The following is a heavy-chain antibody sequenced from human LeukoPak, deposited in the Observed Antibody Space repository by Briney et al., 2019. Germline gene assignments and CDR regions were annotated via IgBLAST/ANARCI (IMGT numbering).Heavy chain of an antibody. CDR1: GFTFSSYG. CDR2: IRYDGSNK. J-gene: IGHJ4*02. Sequence: GGSLRLSCAASGFTFSSYGMHWVRQAPGKGLEWVAFIRYDGSNKYYADSVKGRFTISRDNSKNTLYLQMNSLRAEDTAVYYCSKKRDRFGVVISPLGYWGQGTLVTVSS. CDR3: SKKRDRFGVVISPLGY. D-gene: IGHD3-3*01. V-gene: IGHV3-30*02.